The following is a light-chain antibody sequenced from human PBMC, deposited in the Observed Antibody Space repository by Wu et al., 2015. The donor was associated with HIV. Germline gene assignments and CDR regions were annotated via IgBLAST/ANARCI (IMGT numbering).Light chain of an antibody. CDR3: QQYNSYSWT. V-gene: IGKV1-5*03. J-gene: IGKJ1*01. CDR1: QSISSW. CDR2: KAS. Sequence: DIQMTQSPSTLSASVGDRVTITCRASQSISSWLAWYQQKPGKAPKLLIYKASSLESGVPSRFSGSGSGTEFTLTISSLQPDDFANLYCQQYNSYSWTFGQGTKVKSN.